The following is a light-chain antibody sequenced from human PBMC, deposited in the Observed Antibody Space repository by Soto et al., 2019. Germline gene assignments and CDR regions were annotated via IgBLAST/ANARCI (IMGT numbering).Light chain of an antibody. CDR2: EVS. V-gene: IGLV2-14*01. J-gene: IGLJ2*01. Sequence: QSSLTQPASVSGSPGQSITISCSGISPDFGVSWYQHFPGKAPKLLIFEVSNRPSGVSTRSSGSKSGNMAFLTISGLQSEDEGLYHCSSYSSTTTLFGGGTKLTVL. CDR3: SSYSSTTTL. CDR1: SPDFG.